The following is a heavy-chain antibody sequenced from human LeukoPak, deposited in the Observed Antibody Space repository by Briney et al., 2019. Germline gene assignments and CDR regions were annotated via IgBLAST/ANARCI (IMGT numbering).Heavy chain of an antibody. CDR3: AREGTMVRGVAFDY. J-gene: IGHJ4*02. CDR2: IYYSGST. D-gene: IGHD3-10*01. V-gene: IGHV4-59*12. Sequence: SETLSLTCTVSGGSISSYYWSWIRQPPGKGLEWIGYIYYSGSTNYNPSLKSRVTISVDTSKNQFSLKLSSVTAADTAVYYCAREGTMVRGVAFDYWGQGTLDTVSS. CDR1: GGSISSYY.